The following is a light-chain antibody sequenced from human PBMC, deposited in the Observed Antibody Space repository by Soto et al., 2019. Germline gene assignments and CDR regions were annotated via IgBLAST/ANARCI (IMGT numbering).Light chain of an antibody. CDR1: QSVSIY. CDR3: QQRSNWPPKIT. V-gene: IGKV3-11*01. Sequence: IVLTQSPGTLSFSPGERATLSCRASQSVSIYLAWYQQKPGQAPILLIYDASNRATGIPARFSGSGSGTDFTLTISSLEPEDFAVYYCQQRSNWPPKITFGQWTRLEIK. CDR2: DAS. J-gene: IGKJ5*01.